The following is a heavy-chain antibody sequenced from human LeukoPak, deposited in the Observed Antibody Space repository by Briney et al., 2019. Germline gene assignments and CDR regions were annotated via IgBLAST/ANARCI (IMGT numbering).Heavy chain of an antibody. J-gene: IGHJ4*02. Sequence: GRSLRLSCAASGFTFSTYGMHWVRQAPGKGLEWVAVISYDGSNKYYADSVKGRFTISRDNSKNTLYLQMNSLRAEDTAVYYCAKDRSSSWLYYFDYWGQGTLVTVSS. D-gene: IGHD6-13*01. CDR2: ISYDGSNK. CDR3: AKDRSSSWLYYFDY. CDR1: GFTFSTYG. V-gene: IGHV3-30*18.